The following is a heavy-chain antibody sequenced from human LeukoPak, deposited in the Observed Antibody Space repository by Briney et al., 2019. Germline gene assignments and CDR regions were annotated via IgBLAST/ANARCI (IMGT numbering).Heavy chain of an antibody. CDR2: IYHSGSI. Sequence: PSETLSLTCAVSDYSITSDYYWGWIRQPPGKGLEWIGSIYHSGSIYYNPSLKSRVTISVDTSKNQFSLKLTSVTAADTAVYYWAREGSTSGTNWFDPWGQGTLVTVSS. J-gene: IGHJ5*02. CDR1: DYSITSDYY. V-gene: IGHV4-38-2*02. D-gene: IGHD3-10*01. CDR3: AREGSTSGTNWFDP.